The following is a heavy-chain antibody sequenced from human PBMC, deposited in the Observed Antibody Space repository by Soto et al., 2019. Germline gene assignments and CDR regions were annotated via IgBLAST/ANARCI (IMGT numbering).Heavy chain of an antibody. CDR1: GFTFSNYW. CDR3: ARGGLRAYWIDP. J-gene: IGHJ5*02. CDR2: INGDGSGT. V-gene: IGHV3-74*01. Sequence: EVQLVESGGGLIQPGGSLRLSCAASGFTFSNYWIHWVRQAPGEGLVWLSRINGDGSGTNHADSVKGRFTISRDNAKNTVYVQMNSLRAEDTAVYYCARGGLRAYWIDPWGQGTLVTVSS. D-gene: IGHD4-17*01.